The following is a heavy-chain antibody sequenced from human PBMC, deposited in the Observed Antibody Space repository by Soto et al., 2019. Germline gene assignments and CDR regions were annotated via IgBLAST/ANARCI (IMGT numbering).Heavy chain of an antibody. Sequence: PGGSLRLSCAASGFTFSSYWMSWVRQAPGMGLEWVANIKQDGSDKYYVDSVKGRFTISRDNAKNSLYLQMNSLRAEDTAVYYCARGPDYGPNLGDYWGQGTLVTVSS. CDR1: GFTFSSYW. J-gene: IGHJ4*02. CDR3: ARGPDYGPNLGDY. CDR2: IKQDGSDK. D-gene: IGHD4-17*01. V-gene: IGHV3-7*01.